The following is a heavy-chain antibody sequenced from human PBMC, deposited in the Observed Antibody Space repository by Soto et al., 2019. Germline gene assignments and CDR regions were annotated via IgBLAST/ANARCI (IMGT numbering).Heavy chain of an antibody. CDR3: SLSVNTSIPNGH. J-gene: IGHJ4*02. V-gene: IGHV2-5*02. CDR2: LYWDDGK. D-gene: IGHD5-18*01. CDR1: GFSLSTSGVG. Sequence: QITLKESGPALVKPTQTLTLTCTFSGFSLSTSGVGVGWIRQPPGKALEWLARLYWDDGKRYSPSLRSRLTITKDTSKNQVVLTMTNMGPVDTATYYCSLSVNTSIPNGHWGQGTLVTVSS.